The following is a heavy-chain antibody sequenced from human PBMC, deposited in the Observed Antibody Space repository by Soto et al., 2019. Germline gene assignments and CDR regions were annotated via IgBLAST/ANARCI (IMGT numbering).Heavy chain of an antibody. CDR1: GFTFTRYS. Sequence: GGSLRLSCADSGFTFTRYSMNWVRQAPGKGLEWVSSISSTTNYIYYGDSMKGRFTISRDNAKNSLYLEMNSLRAEDTAVYYCARESEDLTSNFDYWGQGTLVTVSS. V-gene: IGHV3-21*06. CDR3: ARESEDLTSNFDY. CDR2: ISSTTNYI. J-gene: IGHJ4*02.